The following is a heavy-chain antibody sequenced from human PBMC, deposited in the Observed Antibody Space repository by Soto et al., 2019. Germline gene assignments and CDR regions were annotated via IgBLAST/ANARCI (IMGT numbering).Heavy chain of an antibody. J-gene: IGHJ6*02. V-gene: IGHV3-33*01. Sequence: QVQLVESGGGVVQPGRSLRLSCAASGFTFSSYGMHWVRQAPGKGLEWVAVIWYDGSNKYYADSVKGRFTISRDNSKNTLDLQMNSLKAEHTAVYYCARGGYCSSTSCYRYYYYGMDVWGQGTTVTVSS. D-gene: IGHD2-2*01. CDR1: GFTFSSYG. CDR2: IWYDGSNK. CDR3: ARGGYCSSTSCYRYYYYGMDV.